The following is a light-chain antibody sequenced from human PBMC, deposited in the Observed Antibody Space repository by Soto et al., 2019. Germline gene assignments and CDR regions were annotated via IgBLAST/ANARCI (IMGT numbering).Light chain of an antibody. J-gene: IGKJ1*01. CDR3: QQYGSSPPWT. CDR2: GAS. V-gene: IGKV3-20*01. Sequence: EIVLTQSPGTLYLSPGERATLSCRASQSVSSSYLAWYQQKPGQDPRLLIYGASSRATSIPDRFSGSGSGTDFTLTISRLEPEDCAVYYCQQYGSSPPWTCGQGTKVEIK. CDR1: QSVSSSY.